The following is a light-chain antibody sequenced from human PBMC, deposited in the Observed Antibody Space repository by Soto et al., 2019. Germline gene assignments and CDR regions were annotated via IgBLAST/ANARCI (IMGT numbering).Light chain of an antibody. CDR3: QQSFSSPSP. J-gene: IGKJ3*01. CDR1: QSIRSH. CDR2: AAS. Sequence: DIQMTQSPSSLSASVGDRVSITCRASQSIRSHLNWYQHKPGKAPKVLIYAASSLLGEVPSRFSGSGSGTDFTLTIKILQPEDFATYYCQQSFSSPSPFGPGTKVDVK. V-gene: IGKV1-39*01.